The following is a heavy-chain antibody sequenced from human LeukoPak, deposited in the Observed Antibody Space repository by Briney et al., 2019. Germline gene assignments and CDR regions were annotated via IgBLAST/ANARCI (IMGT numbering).Heavy chain of an antibody. CDR2: ISGSGGST. Sequence: RGGSLRLSCAASGFTFSSYGMSGVRQAPGKGVEWVSAISGSGGSTYYADSVKGGFTISRDNSKNTLYLQMNSLRAEDTAVYYCAKDGQGGYFDYWGQGTLVTVSS. CDR3: AKDGQGGYFDY. CDR1: GFTFSSYG. V-gene: IGHV3-23*01. J-gene: IGHJ4*02. D-gene: IGHD3-16*01.